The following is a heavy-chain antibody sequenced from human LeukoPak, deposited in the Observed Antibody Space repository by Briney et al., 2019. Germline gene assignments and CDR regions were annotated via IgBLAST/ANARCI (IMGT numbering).Heavy chain of an antibody. D-gene: IGHD3-22*01. Sequence: SETLSLTCTVSGGSVSSGSYYWSWIRQPPGKGLEWIGYIYYSGSTNYNPSLKSRVTISVDTSKNQFSLKLSSVTAADTAVYYCARGNDSSGTPQRTFDYWGQGTLVTVSS. CDR2: IYYSGST. J-gene: IGHJ4*02. V-gene: IGHV4-61*01. CDR3: ARGNDSSGTPQRTFDY. CDR1: GGSVSSGSYY.